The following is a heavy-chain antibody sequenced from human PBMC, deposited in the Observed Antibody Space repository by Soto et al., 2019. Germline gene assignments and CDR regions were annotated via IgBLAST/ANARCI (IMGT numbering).Heavy chain of an antibody. Sequence: SETLSLTCTVSGGSISSYYWSWIRQPPGKGLEWIGYIYYSGSTNYNPSLKSRVTISVDTSKNQFSLKLSSVTAADTAVYYCARHLVYAGGYYYYMDVWGKGTTVTVSS. CDR2: IYYSGST. V-gene: IGHV4-59*08. CDR1: GGSISSYY. CDR3: ARHLVYAGGYYYYMDV. J-gene: IGHJ6*03. D-gene: IGHD2-8*01.